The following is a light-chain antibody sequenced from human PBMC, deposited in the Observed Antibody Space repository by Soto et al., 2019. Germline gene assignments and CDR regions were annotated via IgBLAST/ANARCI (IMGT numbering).Light chain of an antibody. Sequence: QSVLTQPDSVSGSPGQSITISCTGTSSDVGGYNYVSWYQQHPGKAPKLMIYEVSNRPSGVSNRFSGSKSGNTDSLTISGLQAEDEADYYCSSYTISSTRVVFGGGTKVTVL. V-gene: IGLV2-14*01. CDR2: EVS. J-gene: IGLJ2*01. CDR1: SSDVGGYNY. CDR3: SSYTISSTRVV.